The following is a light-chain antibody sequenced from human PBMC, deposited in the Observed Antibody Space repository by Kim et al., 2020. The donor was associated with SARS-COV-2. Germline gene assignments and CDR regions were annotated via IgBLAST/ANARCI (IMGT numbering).Light chain of an antibody. CDR3: QAWGSRTVV. Sequence: SSELAQPPSVSVSPGQTASITCSGDKLEDKYVYWYQQKPGQSPVLVIYEDNKRPSGIPERFSASNSENTATLTISGTQAIDEGDYYCQAWGSRTVVFGGGTKLTVL. J-gene: IGLJ2*01. V-gene: IGLV3-1*01. CDR1: KLEDKY. CDR2: EDN.